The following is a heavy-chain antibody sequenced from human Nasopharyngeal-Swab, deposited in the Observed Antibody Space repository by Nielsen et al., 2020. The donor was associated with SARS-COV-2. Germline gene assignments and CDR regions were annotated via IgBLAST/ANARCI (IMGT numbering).Heavy chain of an antibody. J-gene: IGHJ4*02. V-gene: IGHV3-23*01. CDR2: ISGSGGST. Sequence: ETLSLTCAASGFTFSSYVMSWVRQAPGKGLEWVSAISGSGGSTYYADSVKGRFTISRDNSKNTLYLQMNSLRAEDTAVYYCAKGLLEFDYWGQGTLVTVSS. D-gene: IGHD1-1*01. CDR1: GFTFSSYV. CDR3: AKGLLEFDY.